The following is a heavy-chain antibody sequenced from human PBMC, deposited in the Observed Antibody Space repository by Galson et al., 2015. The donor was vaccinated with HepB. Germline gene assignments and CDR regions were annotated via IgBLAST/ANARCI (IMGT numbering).Heavy chain of an antibody. D-gene: IGHD3-3*01. CDR3: AGRGRITIFGVVIHRGAFDI. J-gene: IGHJ3*02. V-gene: IGHV1-69*04. CDR1: GGTFSSYA. CDR2: IIPILDIA. Sequence: SVKVSSKASGGTFSSYASSWVRQAPGQGLEWMGRIIPILDIANYAQKFQGRVTITADKSTSTAYMELSSLRSEDTAVCYCAGRGRITIFGVVIHRGAFDIWGQGTMVTVSS.